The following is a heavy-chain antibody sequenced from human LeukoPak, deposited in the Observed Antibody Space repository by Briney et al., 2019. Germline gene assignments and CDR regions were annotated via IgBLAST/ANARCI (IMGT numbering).Heavy chain of an antibody. J-gene: IGHJ4*02. CDR1: GDSITTTTYY. Sequence: SETLSLTCTVSGDSITTTTYYWSWIRQPPGKGLEWIGSIYYSGSTYYNPSLKSRVTISVDTSKNQFSLKLSSVTAADTAVYYCARRAVADDYWGQGTLVTVSS. V-gene: IGHV4-39*01. D-gene: IGHD6-19*01. CDR3: ARRAVADDY. CDR2: IYYSGST.